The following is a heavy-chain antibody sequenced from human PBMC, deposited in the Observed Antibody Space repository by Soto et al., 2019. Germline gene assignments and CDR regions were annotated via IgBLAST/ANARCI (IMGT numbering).Heavy chain of an antibody. V-gene: IGHV1-18*04. J-gene: IGHJ4*02. CDR3: ARDTDDSRGYYQWDY. Sequence: ASVKVSCKASGYTFTSYGISWVRQAPGQGLEWMGWISAYNGNTNYAQKLQGRVTMTTDTSTSTAYMELRSLRSDDTAVYYCARDTDDSRGYYQWDYRGQGTLVTVSS. CDR1: GYTFTSYG. CDR2: ISAYNGNT. D-gene: IGHD3-22*01.